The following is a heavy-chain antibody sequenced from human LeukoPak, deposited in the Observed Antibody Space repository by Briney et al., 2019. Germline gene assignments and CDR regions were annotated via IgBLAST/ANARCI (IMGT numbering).Heavy chain of an antibody. Sequence: GGALRLSCAASGFTFSSYAMSWVRQAPGKGLEWVSAISSGGSGTYYADSVKGRFTISRDNSKNTLYLQMNSLRADDTAVYYCARDRGYFSYWGQGTLVTVSS. V-gene: IGHV3-23*01. CDR2: ISSGGSGT. D-gene: IGHD2-15*01. J-gene: IGHJ4*02. CDR1: GFTFSSYA. CDR3: ARDRGYFSY.